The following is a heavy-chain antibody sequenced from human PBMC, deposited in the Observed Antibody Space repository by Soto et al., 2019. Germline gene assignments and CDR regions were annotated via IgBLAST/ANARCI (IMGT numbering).Heavy chain of an antibody. CDR3: ARDTYYYDSSGNNDAFDI. CDR2: IDYSGST. CDR1: GGSITSYH. J-gene: IGHJ3*02. Sequence: TLSLTCTVSGGSITSYHWTWIRQPPGKGLEWIGDIDYSGSTKYNPSLKSRVTISIDTSKNQFSLKLSSVTAADTAVYYCARDTYYYDSSGNNDAFDIWGQGTTVTVSS. V-gene: IGHV4-59*01. D-gene: IGHD3-22*01.